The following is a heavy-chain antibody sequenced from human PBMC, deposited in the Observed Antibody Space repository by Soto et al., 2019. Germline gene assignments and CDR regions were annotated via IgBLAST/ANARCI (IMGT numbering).Heavy chain of an antibody. CDR2: IYPGDSDT. CDR1: GYSFTSYW. D-gene: IGHD3-3*01. V-gene: IGHV5-51*01. CDR3: ARHRITIFGVVRFHDAFDI. Sequence: GAAQKISCKGSGYSFTSYWIGWVRQMPGKGLEWMGIIYPGDSDTRYSPSFQGQVTISADKSISTAYLQWSSLKASDTAMYYCARHRITIFGVVRFHDAFDIWGQGTMVTVSS. J-gene: IGHJ3*02.